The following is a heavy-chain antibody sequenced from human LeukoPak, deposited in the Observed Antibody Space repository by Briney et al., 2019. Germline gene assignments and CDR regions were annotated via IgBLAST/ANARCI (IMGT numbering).Heavy chain of an antibody. D-gene: IGHD2-2*02. V-gene: IGHV3-74*01. CDR3: ARICSGTSCYIPN. CDR1: GFTFSNYW. J-gene: IGHJ3*01. CDR2: INSDGSST. Sequence: PGGSLRLSCAASGFTFSNYWMHWVRQVPGKGLVWVSRINSDGSSTSYADSVKGRFTISRDNAKNTLYLQMNSLRAEDTAMYYCARICSGTSCYIPNWGHGAMVTVSS.